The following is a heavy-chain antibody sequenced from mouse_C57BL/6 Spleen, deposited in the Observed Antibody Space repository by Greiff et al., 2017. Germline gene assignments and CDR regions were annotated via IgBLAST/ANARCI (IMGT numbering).Heavy chain of an antibody. Sequence: EVQLQESGPELVKPGASVKMSCKASGYTFTGYNMHWVKQSPGKSLEWIGHINPNNGGTSYNQKFKGKATLTVDKSSSTAYMQLRSLTSEDSAVDYCASYYYGSSYGYFDVWGTGTTVTVSS. CDR1: GYTFTGYN. CDR3: ASYYYGSSYGYFDV. J-gene: IGHJ1*03. CDR2: INPNNGGT. V-gene: IGHV1-22*01. D-gene: IGHD1-1*01.